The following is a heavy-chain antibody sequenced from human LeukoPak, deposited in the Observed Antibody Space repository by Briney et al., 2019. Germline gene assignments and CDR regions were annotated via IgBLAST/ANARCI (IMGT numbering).Heavy chain of an antibody. CDR1: GYTFTGYY. D-gene: IGHD6-13*01. Sequence: ASVKVSCKASGYTFTGYYMHWVRQAPGQGLEWMGRINPNSGGTNYAQKFQGRVTMTRDTSNSTAYMELSRLRSDDTAVYYCARGYSSSWGDWFDPWGQGTLVTVSS. V-gene: IGHV1-2*06. CDR2: INPNSGGT. CDR3: ARGYSSSWGDWFDP. J-gene: IGHJ5*02.